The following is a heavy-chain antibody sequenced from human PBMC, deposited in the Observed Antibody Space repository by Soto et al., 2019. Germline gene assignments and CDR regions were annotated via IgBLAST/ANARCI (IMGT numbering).Heavy chain of an antibody. J-gene: IGHJ4*02. CDR1: GFTFSSYA. D-gene: IGHD2-15*01. CDR2: VSIGGST. CDR3: AKRRGAGGHFDY. V-gene: IGHV3-23*01. Sequence: DVPFLESGGSLVQPEGSLRLSFAASGFTFSSYAMGWVRQGPGKGLEWVAVVSIGGSTHYADSVRGRFTISRDNSKNTLSLQMNSLTAEDTTVYFCAKRRGAGGHFDYWGQGALVTVSS.